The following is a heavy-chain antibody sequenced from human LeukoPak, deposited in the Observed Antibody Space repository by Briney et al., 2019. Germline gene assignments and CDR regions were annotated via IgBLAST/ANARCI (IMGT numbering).Heavy chain of an antibody. V-gene: IGHV4-31*03. CDR1: GGSISSGGYY. Sequence: SETLSLTCTVSGGSISSGGYYWSWIRQHPGKGLEWIGYIYYSWSTYYNPSRKSRVTISVDTSKSQFSLKLSSVTAADTAVYYCARAGVGGYWSEYWGQGDLVTVSS. CDR3: ARAGVGGYWSEY. J-gene: IGHJ4*02. D-gene: IGHD2-15*01. CDR2: IYYSWST.